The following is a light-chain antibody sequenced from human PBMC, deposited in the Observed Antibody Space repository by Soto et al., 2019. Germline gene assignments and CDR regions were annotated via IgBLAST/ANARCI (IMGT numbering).Light chain of an antibody. J-gene: IGKJ5*01. CDR3: QQYGTSPIA. Sequence: EIVLTQSPGTLSLSPGERATLSCSASQNVGGRFLAWYQQKPGQAPRLLINVASTRATGIPDRFSGSGSGTDFTLTISRLEPEDFAVYYCQQYGTSPIAFGQGTRLE. V-gene: IGKV3-20*01. CDR1: QNVGGRF. CDR2: VAS.